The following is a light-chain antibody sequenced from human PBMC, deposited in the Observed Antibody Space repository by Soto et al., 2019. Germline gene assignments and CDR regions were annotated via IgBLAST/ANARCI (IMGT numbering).Light chain of an antibody. CDR1: QSVLYSSNNRNY. V-gene: IGKV4-1*01. J-gene: IGKJ1*01. CDR2: WAS. Sequence: DIVMTQSPDSLAVSLGERATINCKSSQSVLYSSNNRNYLAWYQQKPGQPPKLLIYWASTRESGVPDRFSGSGSGTDFTLTISSLQAEDVAVYYSQQYYSIPWTFGQGTKVEIK. CDR3: QQYYSIPWT.